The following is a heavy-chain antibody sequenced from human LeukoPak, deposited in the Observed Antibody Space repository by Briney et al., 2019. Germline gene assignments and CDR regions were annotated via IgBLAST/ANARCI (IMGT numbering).Heavy chain of an antibody. V-gene: IGHV4-34*01. J-gene: IGHJ5*02. CDR3: ARKFHSGYYYGSGSSPNWFDP. CDR1: GGSFSGYY. D-gene: IGHD3-10*01. CDR2: INHSGST. Sequence: SETLSLTCAVYGGSFSGYYWSWIRQPPGKGLEWIGEINHSGSTNYNPSLKSRVTISVDTSKNQFSLKLSSVTAADMAVYYCARKFHSGYYYGSGSSPNWFDPWGQGTLVTVSS.